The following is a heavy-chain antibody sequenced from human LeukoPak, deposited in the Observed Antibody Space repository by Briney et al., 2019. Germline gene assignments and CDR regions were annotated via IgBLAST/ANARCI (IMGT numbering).Heavy chain of an antibody. J-gene: IGHJ4*02. V-gene: IGHV1-69*05. D-gene: IGHD3-22*01. CDR3: ARLSQTPDYYSNGGYFYLGY. CDR2: IIPIFGTA. CDR1: GGTFSSYA. Sequence: SVKVSCKASGGTFSSYAISWVRQAPGQGLEWMGGIIPIFGTANYAQKFQGRVTITTDESTSTAYMELSSLRSEDTAVYYCARLSQTPDYYSNGGYFYLGYWGQGTPVTVSS.